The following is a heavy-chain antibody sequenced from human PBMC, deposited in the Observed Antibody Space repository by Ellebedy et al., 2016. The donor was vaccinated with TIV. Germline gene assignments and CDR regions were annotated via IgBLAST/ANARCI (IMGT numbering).Heavy chain of an antibody. CDR1: GYTFTSYY. D-gene: IGHD3-10*01. J-gene: IGHJ4*02. Sequence: AASVKVSCKASGYTFTSYYMHWVRQAPGLGLEWMGIINPSGGSTSYAQKFQGRITVTRDTSTSTLYMELSRLRSDDTAVYYCAREDSTNYGSGYDFWGQGTLVTVSS. CDR2: INPSGGST. V-gene: IGHV1-46*01. CDR3: AREDSTNYGSGYDF.